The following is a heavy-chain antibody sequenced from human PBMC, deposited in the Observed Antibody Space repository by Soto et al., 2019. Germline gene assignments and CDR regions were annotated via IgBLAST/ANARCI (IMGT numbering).Heavy chain of an antibody. Sequence: GGSLRLSCAASRFSFANYWMSWVRQAPGKGLEWVGHIKEDGNEKSYADSVKGRFTISRDNAKKSVYLQMNSMRAEDTAVYYCARGIDDQASYGMDLWGQGTKLTVSS. CDR3: ARGIDDQASYGMDL. CDR2: IKEDGNEK. CDR1: RFSFANYW. V-gene: IGHV3-7*01. J-gene: IGHJ6*02.